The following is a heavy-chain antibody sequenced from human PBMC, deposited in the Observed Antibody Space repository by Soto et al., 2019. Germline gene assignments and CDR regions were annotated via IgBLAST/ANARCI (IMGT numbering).Heavy chain of an antibody. CDR2: IYYSGST. J-gene: IGHJ4*02. CDR1: GDSVSSNSHY. CDR3: ARRWGEGRVDY. V-gene: IGHV4-61*01. D-gene: IGHD3-10*01. Sequence: SETLSLTCTVSGDSVSSNSHYWSWIRQPPGKGLEWIGYIYYSGSTNYNPSLKSRVTISVDTSKNQFSLKLSSVTAADTAVYYCARRWGEGRVDYWGQGTLVTVSS.